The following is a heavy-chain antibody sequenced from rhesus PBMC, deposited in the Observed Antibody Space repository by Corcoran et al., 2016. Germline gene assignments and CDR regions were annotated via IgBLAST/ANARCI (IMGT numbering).Heavy chain of an antibody. CDR1: GFTFSSYD. Sequence: EVQLVESGGGLVQPGGSLRLSCAASGFTFSSYDMSWVRQAPGKGLEWVSYISSTGKTIYYADSVKGRFTISRDNAKNSLSLQMSSLRAEDTAVYYCTREYRGYFDLWGPGTPITISS. CDR3: TREYRGYFDL. CDR2: ISSTGKTI. V-gene: IGHV3-136*01. J-gene: IGHJ2*01. D-gene: IGHD1-1*01.